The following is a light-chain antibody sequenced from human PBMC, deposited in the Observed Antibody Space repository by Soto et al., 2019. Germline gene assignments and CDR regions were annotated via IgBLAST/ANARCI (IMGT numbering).Light chain of an antibody. CDR1: NTDVGDYNY. J-gene: IGLJ1*01. V-gene: IGLV2-14*01. CDR3: SSYTSTSSLYV. Sequence: QSALTQPASVSGSPGQSITISCTGTNTDVGDYNYVSWYQRHPGKAPKLLISEVSDRPSGVSNRFSGSKSGNTASLTISGLQAEDEADYYCSSYTSTSSLYVFGTGTQLTVL. CDR2: EVS.